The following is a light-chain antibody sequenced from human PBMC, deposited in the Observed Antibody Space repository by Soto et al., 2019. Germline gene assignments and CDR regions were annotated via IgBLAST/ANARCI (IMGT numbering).Light chain of an antibody. CDR1: QSVLYTLNKRNY. CDR2: WAY. CDR3: QQYYTTPTIT. J-gene: IGKJ5*01. V-gene: IGKV4-1*01. Sequence: DIVMTQSPDSLAMSLGERATINCKSSQSVLYTLNKRNYLSWYQQKPGQPPKLLIYWAYTRDSGVPDRFSGSGSGTEFTLTIGSLQAEDAAVYYCQQYYTTPTITFGQGTRLEIK.